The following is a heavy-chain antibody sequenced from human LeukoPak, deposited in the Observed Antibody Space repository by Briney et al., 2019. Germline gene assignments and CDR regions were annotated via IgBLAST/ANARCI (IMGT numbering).Heavy chain of an antibody. V-gene: IGHV3-21*01. CDR1: GFTFSSYS. Sequence: GGSLRLSCAASGFTFSSYSMNWVRQAPGKGLEWVSSISGSSYYIYYADSVKGRFTISRDNAKNSLYLQMNSLRAEDTAVYYCARETDCSSTSCYDDAFDIWGQGTMVTVSS. CDR3: ARETDCSSTSCYDDAFDI. D-gene: IGHD2-2*01. J-gene: IGHJ3*02. CDR2: ISGSSYYI.